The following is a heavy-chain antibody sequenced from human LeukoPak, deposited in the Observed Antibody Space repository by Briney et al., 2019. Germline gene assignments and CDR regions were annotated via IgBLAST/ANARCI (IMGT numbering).Heavy chain of an antibody. J-gene: IGHJ4*02. CDR2: FDPEDGET. Sequence: ASVKVSCKVSGYTLTELSMHWVRQAPGKGLEWMGGFDPEDGETIYAQKFQGRVTMTEDTSTDTAYMELSSLRSEDTAVYCCATGGLAAAGLRGTIDYWGQGTLVTVSS. CDR3: ATGGLAAAGLRGTIDY. V-gene: IGHV1-24*01. D-gene: IGHD6-13*01. CDR1: GYTLTELS.